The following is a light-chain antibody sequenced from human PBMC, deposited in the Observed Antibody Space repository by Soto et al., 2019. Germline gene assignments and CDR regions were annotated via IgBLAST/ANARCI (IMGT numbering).Light chain of an antibody. CDR1: QGVSTNY. V-gene: IGKV3-20*01. CDR3: LRYGNSPYT. Sequence: DIVLTQSPGTLSLSPGDRATLSCRASQGVSTNYVAWYQQKPGQSPRLLIYGASSRAAGIPDRFSGSGSGTDVSLSISRVEPEGFGVFYCLRYGNSPYTFGEGNKLEIK. CDR2: GAS. J-gene: IGKJ2*01.